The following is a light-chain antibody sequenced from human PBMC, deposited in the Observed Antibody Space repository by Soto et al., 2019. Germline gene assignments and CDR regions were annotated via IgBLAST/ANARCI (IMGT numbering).Light chain of an antibody. CDR3: RSYTSSSTLV. CDR1: SSDVGGYNY. CDR2: DVS. J-gene: IGLJ3*02. V-gene: IGLV2-14*01. Sequence: QSALTQPASVSGSPGQSMTISCTGTSSDVGGYNYVSWYQQHPGKAPKLMIYDVSNRPSGVSNRFSGSKSGNTASLTISGLQAEDEADYYCRSYTSSSTLVFGGGTKLTVL.